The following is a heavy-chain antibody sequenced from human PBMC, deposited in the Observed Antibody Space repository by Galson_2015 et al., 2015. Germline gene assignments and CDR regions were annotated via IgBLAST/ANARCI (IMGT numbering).Heavy chain of an antibody. Sequence: SLRLSCAASGFTFSSYGMHWVRQAPGKGLEWVAVIRYDGSNKYYADSVKGRFTISRDNSKNTLYLQMNSLRAEDTAVYYCARDRYDFCSCYPLDYWGQGTLVTVSS. J-gene: IGHJ4*02. D-gene: IGHD3-3*01. CDR3: ARDRYDFCSCYPLDY. CDR2: IRYDGSNK. CDR1: GFTFSSYG. V-gene: IGHV3-33*01.